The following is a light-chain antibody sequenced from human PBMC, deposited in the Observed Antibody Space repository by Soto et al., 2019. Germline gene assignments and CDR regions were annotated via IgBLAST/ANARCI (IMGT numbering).Light chain of an antibody. CDR2: GAS. Sequence: PGERATLSCRASQTVSSNYLARFQQRPGHAPRLLIYGASTRAAGIPDRFSGSGSGTDFTLTITRLEPEDFAVYFCHQYGSSPRTFGQGNDWRL. V-gene: IGKV3-20*01. CDR3: HQYGSSPRT. J-gene: IGKJ5*01. CDR1: QTVSSNY.